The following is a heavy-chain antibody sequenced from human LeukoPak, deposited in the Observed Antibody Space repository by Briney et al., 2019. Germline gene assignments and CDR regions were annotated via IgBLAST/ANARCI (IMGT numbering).Heavy chain of an antibody. CDR3: AKDRVESRITAKRGFDS. J-gene: IGHJ4*02. CDR1: GFTFNSYA. Sequence: PGGSLRLSCAASGFTFNSYAMIWLRQAPGKGLEWVSAISGSGGSTYYSDSVKGRFTVSRDNSRNTLYLQVNSLRAEDTAVYYCAKDRVESRITAKRGFDSWGQGTLVTVSS. CDR2: ISGSGGST. D-gene: IGHD1-20*01. V-gene: IGHV3-23*01.